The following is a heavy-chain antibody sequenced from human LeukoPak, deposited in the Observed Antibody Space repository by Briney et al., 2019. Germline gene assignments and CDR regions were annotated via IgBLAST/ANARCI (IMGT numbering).Heavy chain of an antibody. CDR3: ASRGGYCSSTSCPLDY. CDR1: GFTFSSYA. Sequence: GGSLRLSCAASGFTFSSYAMHWVRQAPGKGLEWVAVISYDGSNKYYADSVKGRFTISRDNSKNTLYLQMNSLRAEDTAVYYCASRGGYCSSTSCPLDYRGQGTLVTVSS. CDR2: ISYDGSNK. V-gene: IGHV3-30-3*01. J-gene: IGHJ4*02. D-gene: IGHD2-2*01.